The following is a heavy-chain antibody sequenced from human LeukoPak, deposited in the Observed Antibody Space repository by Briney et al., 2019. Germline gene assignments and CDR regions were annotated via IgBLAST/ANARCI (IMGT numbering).Heavy chain of an antibody. CDR1: RFTFGNYW. J-gene: IGHJ4*02. CDR2: IKRDGSER. D-gene: IGHD1-1*01. Sequence: GGSLRLSCAVSRFTFGNYWMSWVGQTPGRGPEWVANIKRDGSERYYVDSVNGRFTISRDNAKSSLFLEMSSLRVEDTAVYYCARTTSFMFYYWGQGTQVTVSS. V-gene: IGHV3-7*03. CDR3: ARTTSFMFYY.